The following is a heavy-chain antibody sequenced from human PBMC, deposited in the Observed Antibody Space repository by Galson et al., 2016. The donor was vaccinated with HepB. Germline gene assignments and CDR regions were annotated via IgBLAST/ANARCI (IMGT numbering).Heavy chain of an antibody. V-gene: IGHV3-30-3*01. J-gene: IGHJ4*02. CDR3: ARDEDDPSYTIDF. D-gene: IGHD3-10*01. Sequence: SLRLSCAASGFTFSTYAMHWVRQAPGKGLEWVAVISYDGNKKYYAASVNGRFTIARDSSENTLYLQMHSLRAEDTAVYYCARDEDDPSYTIDFWGQGIRVTVSS. CDR1: GFTFSTYA. CDR2: ISYDGNKK.